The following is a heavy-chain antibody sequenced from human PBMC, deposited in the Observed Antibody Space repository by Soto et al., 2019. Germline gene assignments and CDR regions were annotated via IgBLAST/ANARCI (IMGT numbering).Heavy chain of an antibody. CDR3: ARGLVEVPAHPRLDAFDL. J-gene: IGHJ3*01. CDR1: GFIVRDNF. CDR2: LYRGGVA. Sequence: EVQLVESGGGVIQPGGSLRLSCAASGFIVRDNFMIWVRQAPGKGLEWVSALYRGGVAYYADAVKGRFIVSRDNPENTLYLQMTSLGADDSVIYYCARGLVEVPAHPRLDAFDLWGQGTVVTVS. V-gene: IGHV3-53*01. D-gene: IGHD2-2*01.